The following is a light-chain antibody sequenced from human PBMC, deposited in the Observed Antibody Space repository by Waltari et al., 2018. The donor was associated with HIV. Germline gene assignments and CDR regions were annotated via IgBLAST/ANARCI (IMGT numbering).Light chain of an antibody. Sequence: EIVLTQSPGTLSLSPGERATLSCRASQSVSSSYLAWYQQKPGQAPRLLIYGASSRATCIPDRFSGSGSGTDFTLTIIRLEPEDFAVYSCQQYGSSPYTFGQGTKLEIK. CDR2: GAS. CDR3: QQYGSSPYT. J-gene: IGKJ2*01. V-gene: IGKV3-20*01. CDR1: QSVSSSY.